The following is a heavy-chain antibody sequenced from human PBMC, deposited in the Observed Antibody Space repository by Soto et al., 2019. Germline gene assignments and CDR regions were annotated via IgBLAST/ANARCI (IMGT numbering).Heavy chain of an antibody. V-gene: IGHV3-30*03. CDR2: ISYDGSNK. D-gene: IGHD2-2*01. J-gene: IGHJ4*02. CDR3: ARSPSPIVLVPAAMPSY. CDR1: GFTFSSHG. Sequence: GGSLRLSCAASGFTFSSHGMRWIRQAPGKGPEWVAVISYDGSNKYYADSVKGRFTISRDNSKNTLYLQMNSLRAEDTAVYYCARSPSPIVLVPAAMPSYWGQGTLVTVSS.